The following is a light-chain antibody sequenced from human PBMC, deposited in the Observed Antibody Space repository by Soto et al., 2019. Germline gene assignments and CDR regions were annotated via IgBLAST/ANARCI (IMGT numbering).Light chain of an antibody. J-gene: IGLJ2*01. CDR1: SSDVGGYNS. Sequence: QSVLTQPPSASGSPGQSVTISCTGTSSDVGGYNSVSWYQQRPGKAPRLMLYDVTKWPSGVPERFSGSKSGNTASLTVAGLQDEDEADYYCSSYAGSNKLVFGGGTKVTVL. CDR3: SSYAGSNKLV. V-gene: IGLV2-8*01. CDR2: DVT.